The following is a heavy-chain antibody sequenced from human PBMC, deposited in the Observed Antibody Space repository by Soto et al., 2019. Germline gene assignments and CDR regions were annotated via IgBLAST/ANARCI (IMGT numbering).Heavy chain of an antibody. Sequence: ASVKVSCKASGYTFTNYGISWVRQAPGQGLEWMGWISAYSGNTYYAQKFQGRVTMTIETSTSTTYMEVRSLKSDDSAVYYCARDQSSGWYGKDSGMDVWGQGTTVTVSS. V-gene: IGHV1-18*01. CDR3: ARDQSSGWYGKDSGMDV. J-gene: IGHJ6*02. CDR1: GYTFTNYG. D-gene: IGHD6-19*01. CDR2: ISAYSGNT.